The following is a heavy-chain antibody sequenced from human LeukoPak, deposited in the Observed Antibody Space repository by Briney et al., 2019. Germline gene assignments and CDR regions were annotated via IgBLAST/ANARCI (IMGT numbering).Heavy chain of an antibody. Sequence: SQSLSLTCAISGDSVSSNSAAWNWIRQSPSRGLEWLGRTYYRSKWYNDYAVSVKSRITINPDTSKNQFSLQLNSVTPEDTAVYYCATPYLWSGRRDFDYWGQGTLVTVSS. J-gene: IGHJ4*02. V-gene: IGHV6-1*01. D-gene: IGHD3-3*01. CDR2: TYYRSKWYN. CDR1: GDSVSSNSAA. CDR3: ATPYLWSGRRDFDY.